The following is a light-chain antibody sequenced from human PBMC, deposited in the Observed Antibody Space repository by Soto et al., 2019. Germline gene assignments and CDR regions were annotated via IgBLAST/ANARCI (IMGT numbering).Light chain of an antibody. CDR3: SSYTSSSTRV. V-gene: IGLV2-14*01. CDR1: SSDVGGYNY. J-gene: IGLJ3*02. CDR2: EVS. Sequence: QSALTQPASVSGSPGQSITISCTGTSSDVGGYNYVSWYQQHPGKAPKLMMYEVSNRPSGVSNRFSGSNSGNTASLTISGLQAEDEADYYCSSYTSSSTRVFGGGTKLTVL.